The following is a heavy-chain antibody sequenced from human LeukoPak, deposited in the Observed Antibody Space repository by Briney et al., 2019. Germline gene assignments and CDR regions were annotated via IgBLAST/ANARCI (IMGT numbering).Heavy chain of an antibody. V-gene: IGHV4-39*07. CDR1: GGSISSSSYY. D-gene: IGHD6-13*01. CDR3: ARAARYSSRWYAGDYKYYYMDV. CDR2: IYCSGNT. J-gene: IGHJ6*03. Sequence: SETLSLTCIVSGGSISSSSYYWAWIRQPPGKGLEWIGNIYCSGNTYYTPSLKSRVTMSVDTSKTQFSLRLSSVTAADTAVYYCARAARYSSRWYAGDYKYYYMDVWGKGTTVTVSS.